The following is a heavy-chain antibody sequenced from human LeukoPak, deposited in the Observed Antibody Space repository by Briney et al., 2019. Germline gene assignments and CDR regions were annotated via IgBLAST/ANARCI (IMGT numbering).Heavy chain of an antibody. Sequence: SQTLSLTCTVSGGSISSGDYYWSWIRQPPGKGLEWIGYIYYSGSTYYNPSLKSRVTISVDTSKNQFSLKLSSVTAADTAVYYCARGDSSGYDALDIWGQGTMVTVSS. V-gene: IGHV4-30-4*01. CDR2: IYYSGST. CDR3: ARGDSSGYDALDI. D-gene: IGHD3-22*01. CDR1: GGSISSGDYY. J-gene: IGHJ3*02.